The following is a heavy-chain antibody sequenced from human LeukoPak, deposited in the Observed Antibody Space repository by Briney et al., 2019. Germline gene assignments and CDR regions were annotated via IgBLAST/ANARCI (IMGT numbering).Heavy chain of an antibody. CDR2: ISGSGGST. Sequence: GGSLRLSCAASGFTFSSYAMSWVRQAPGKGLEWVSAISGSGGSTYYADSVKGRFTISRDNSKNTLYLQMSSLQTEDTAVYYCTTAFFLGRRRDYYYYYMDVWGKGTTVTVSS. V-gene: IGHV3-23*01. CDR1: GFTFSSYA. D-gene: IGHD2/OR15-2a*01. CDR3: TTAFFLGRRRDYYYYYMDV. J-gene: IGHJ6*03.